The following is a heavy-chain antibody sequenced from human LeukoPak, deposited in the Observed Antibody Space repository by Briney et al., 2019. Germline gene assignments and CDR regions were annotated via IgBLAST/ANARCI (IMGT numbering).Heavy chain of an antibody. CDR3: ARDDFGKDY. V-gene: IGHV4-39*01. J-gene: IGHJ4*02. Sequence: PSETLSLTCTVSGGSISSSSYYWGWIRQPPGKGLEWIGSIYYSGSTYYNPSLKSRVTISVDTSKNQFSLKLSSVTAADTAVYYCARDDFGKDYWGQGTLVTVSS. CDR2: IYYSGST. CDR1: GGSISSSSYY. D-gene: IGHD3-3*01.